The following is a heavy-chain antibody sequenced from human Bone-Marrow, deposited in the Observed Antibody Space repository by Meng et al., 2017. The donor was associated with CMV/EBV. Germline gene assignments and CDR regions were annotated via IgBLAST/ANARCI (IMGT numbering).Heavy chain of an antibody. D-gene: IGHD5-18*01. J-gene: IGHJ6*02. Sequence: GESLKISCAASGFTFSSFGMHWVRQAPGKGLEWVAFIRYDGSNKYYADSVKGRFTISRDNSKNTLYLQMNSLRAEDTAVYYCAKDGGYSYVSYYYYYGMVVWGQGTTVTVSS. V-gene: IGHV3-30*02. CDR3: AKDGGYSYVSYYYYYGMVV. CDR2: IRYDGSNK. CDR1: GFTFSSFG.